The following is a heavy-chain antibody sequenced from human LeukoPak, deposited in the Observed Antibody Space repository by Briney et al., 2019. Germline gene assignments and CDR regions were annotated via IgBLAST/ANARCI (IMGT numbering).Heavy chain of an antibody. V-gene: IGHV1-18*01. D-gene: IGHD1-26*01. J-gene: IGHJ5*02. CDR2: ISAYNGNT. CDR3: ARAGDWEPLRSLFGWFDP. Sequence: ASAKVSCKASGYTFTSYGISWVRQAPGQGLEWMGWISAYNGNTNYAQKLQGRVTMTTDTSTSTAYMELRSLRSDDTAVYYCARAGDWEPLRSLFGWFDPWGQGTLVTVSS. CDR1: GYTFTSYG.